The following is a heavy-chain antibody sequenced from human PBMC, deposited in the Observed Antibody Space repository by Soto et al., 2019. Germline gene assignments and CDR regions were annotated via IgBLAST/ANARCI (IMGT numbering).Heavy chain of an antibody. CDR2: ISYDGSNK. J-gene: IGHJ4*02. D-gene: IGHD6-6*01. V-gene: IGHV3-30-3*01. Sequence: QVQLVESGGGVVQPGRSLRLSCAASGFTFSSYAMHWVRQAPGKGLEWVAVISYDGSNKYYADSVKGRFTISIDNSKNTLYLQMNSLRAEDTAVYYCARGLGSSKKSLDYWGQGTLVTVSS. CDR1: GFTFSSYA. CDR3: ARGLGSSKKSLDY.